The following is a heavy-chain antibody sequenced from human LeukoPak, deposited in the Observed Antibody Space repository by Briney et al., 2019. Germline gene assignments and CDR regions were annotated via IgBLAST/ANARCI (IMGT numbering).Heavy chain of an antibody. J-gene: IGHJ5*02. Sequence: ASVKVSCKASGYTFTGYYMHWVRQAPGQGLEWMGWINPNSGGTNYAQKFQGRVTMTRDTSISTAYMELSRLRSDDTAVYYCARSNWLYNWFDPWGQGTLVTVSS. CDR2: INPNSGGT. D-gene: IGHD1-20*01. CDR3: ARSNWLYNWFDP. CDR1: GYTFTGYY. V-gene: IGHV1-2*02.